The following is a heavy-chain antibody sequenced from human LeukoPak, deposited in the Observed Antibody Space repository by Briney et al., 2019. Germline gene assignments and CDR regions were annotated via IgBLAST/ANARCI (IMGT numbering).Heavy chain of an antibody. D-gene: IGHD1-26*01. CDR1: GCTFRSYA. V-gene: IGHV1-69*13. J-gene: IGHJ4*02. CDR2: IIPIFGTA. Sequence: SVKVSCQASGCTFRSYAIRWLRQAPGQRLEWMGGIIPIFGTAYYAQKFQGRVTITADESTSTVYMELSSLRSEDTAVYYCALKVGATWGTGWYFDYWGQGTLVTVSS. CDR3: ALKVGATWGTGWYFDY.